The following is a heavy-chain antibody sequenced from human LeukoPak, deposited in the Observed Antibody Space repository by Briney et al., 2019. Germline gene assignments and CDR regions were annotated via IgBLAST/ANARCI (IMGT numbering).Heavy chain of an antibody. CDR1: GGSISNSRYY. CDR3: ARLATYGDHHLPFDY. Sequence: AETLSLTCSVSGGSISNSRYYWGWVRQPPGKGLEWIATVYYTGSTYYNPSLKSRFTISLDTSKNQFSLKLSSVTAADTAVYFCARLATYGDHHLPFDYWGQGTLVTVSS. CDR2: VYYTGST. D-gene: IGHD4-17*01. J-gene: IGHJ4*02. V-gene: IGHV4-39*01.